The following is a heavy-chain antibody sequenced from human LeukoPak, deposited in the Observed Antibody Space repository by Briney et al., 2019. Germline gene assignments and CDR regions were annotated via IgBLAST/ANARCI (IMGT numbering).Heavy chain of an antibody. CDR3: AGPPQAGPFDY. D-gene: IGHD6-19*01. Sequence: PGGPLRLSCAASGFIFSNYWMSWVRQAPGKGLEWVANIKPDGSETNYVDSLKGRFTISRDNAKNSVYLQMNRLRAEDTAVYYCAGPPQAGPFDYWGQGVLVSVSS. J-gene: IGHJ4*02. CDR1: GFIFSNYW. CDR2: IKPDGSET. V-gene: IGHV3-7*01.